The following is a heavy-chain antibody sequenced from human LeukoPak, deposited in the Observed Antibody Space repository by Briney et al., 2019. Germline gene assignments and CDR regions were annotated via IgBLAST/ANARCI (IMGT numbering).Heavy chain of an antibody. D-gene: IGHD2-2*01. J-gene: IGHJ6*03. Sequence: GGSLRLSCTASGFTFGDYAMSWVRQAPGKGLEWVSGINWNGGSTGYADSVKGRFTISRDNAKNSLYLQMNSLRAEDTAVYYCARLSSVVVPAAMSYYYYYMDVWGKGTTVTISS. CDR2: INWNGGST. CDR3: ARLSSVVVPAAMSYYYYYMDV. V-gene: IGHV3-20*04. CDR1: GFTFGDYA.